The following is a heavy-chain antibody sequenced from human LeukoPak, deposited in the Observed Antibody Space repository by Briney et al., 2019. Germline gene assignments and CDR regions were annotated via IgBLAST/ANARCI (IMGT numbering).Heavy chain of an antibody. CDR3: VRVVTTSSGWYHFDN. J-gene: IGHJ4*02. CDR1: GFTFSSYD. V-gene: IGHV3-13*01. Sequence: PGGSLRLSCAASGFTFSSYDMHWVRQATGKGLEWVSAIGTAGDTYYPGSVKGRFTISRENAKNSLYLQMNSLKTEDTAVYYCVRVVTTSSGWYHFDNWGQGTLVTVSS. CDR2: IGTAGDT. D-gene: IGHD6-13*01.